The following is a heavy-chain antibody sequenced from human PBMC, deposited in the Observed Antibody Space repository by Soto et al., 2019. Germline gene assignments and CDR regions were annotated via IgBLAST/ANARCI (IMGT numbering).Heavy chain of an antibody. Sequence: EVQLVEPGGGLVKPGGSLRLSCAASGFTFSNAWMTWVRQAPGKGLEWVGRIESKTDGGTTDYAAPVKGRFTISRDDSKNTLYLQMNSLKTEDTAVYYCTTIAVAGSFDYWGQGTLVTVSS. CDR3: TTIAVAGSFDY. J-gene: IGHJ4*02. V-gene: IGHV3-15*04. CDR2: IESKTDGGTT. D-gene: IGHD6-19*01. CDR1: GFTFSNAW.